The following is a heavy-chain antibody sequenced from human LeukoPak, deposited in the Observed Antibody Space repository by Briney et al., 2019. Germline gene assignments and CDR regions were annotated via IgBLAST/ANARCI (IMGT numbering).Heavy chain of an antibody. J-gene: IGHJ6*03. D-gene: IGHD2-2*01. CDR1: GGSISSYY. V-gene: IGHV4-4*07. CDR3: ARGSRGRYCSSTSCYWHYYYYMDV. Sequence: SETLSLTCTVSGGSISSYYWSWIRQPAGKGLEWIGRIYTSGSTNYNPSLKSRVTISVDTSKNQFSLKLSSVTAADTAVYYCARGSRGRYCSSTSCYWHYYYYMDVWGKGTTVTVSS. CDR2: IYTSGST.